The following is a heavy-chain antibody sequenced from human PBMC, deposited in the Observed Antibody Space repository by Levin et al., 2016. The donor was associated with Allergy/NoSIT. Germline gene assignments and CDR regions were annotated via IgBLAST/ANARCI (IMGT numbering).Heavy chain of an antibody. D-gene: IGHD2-2*01. CDR3: ARDPDRSYGVVPTYYYYGMDV. V-gene: IGHV3-21*01. J-gene: IGHJ6*02. Sequence: WIRQPPGKGLEWVSSISSSSSYIYYADSVKGRFTISRDNAKNSLYLQMNSLRAEDTAVYYCARDPDRSYGVVPTYYYYGMDVWGQGTTVTVSS. CDR2: ISSSSSYI.